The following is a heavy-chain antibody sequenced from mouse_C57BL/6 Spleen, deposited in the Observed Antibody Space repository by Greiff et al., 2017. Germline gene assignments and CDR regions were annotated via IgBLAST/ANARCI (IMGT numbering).Heavy chain of an antibody. D-gene: IGHD4-1*01. V-gene: IGHV2-3*01. Sequence: VKLQESGPGLVAPSQSLSITCTVSGFSLTSYGVSWVRQPPGKGLEWLGVIWGDGSTNYHSALISRLSISKDNSKSQVFLKLNSLQTDDTATYYGAAKTLGVGRGYFDVWGTGTTVTVSS. CDR1: GFSLTSYG. CDR2: IWGDGST. J-gene: IGHJ1*03. CDR3: AAKTLGVGRGYFDV.